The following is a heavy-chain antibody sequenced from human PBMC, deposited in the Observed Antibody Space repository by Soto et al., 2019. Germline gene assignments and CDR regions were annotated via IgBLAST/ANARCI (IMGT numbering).Heavy chain of an antibody. J-gene: IGHJ4*02. CDR3: ARKLGYGSRHIDY. CDR1: GGSIGSTTYY. D-gene: IGHD5-18*01. CDR2: INHSGST. Sequence: SETLSLTCTVSGGSIGSTTYYWGWMRQPPGKGLEWIGEINHSGSTNYNPSLKSRVTISVDTSKNQFSLKLSSVTAADTAVYYCARKLGYGSRHIDYWGQGTLVTVSS. V-gene: IGHV4-39*07.